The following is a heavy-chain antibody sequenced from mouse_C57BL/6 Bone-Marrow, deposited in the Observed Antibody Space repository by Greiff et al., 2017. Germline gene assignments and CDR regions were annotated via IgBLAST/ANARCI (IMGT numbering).Heavy chain of an antibody. J-gene: IGHJ2*01. Sequence: VQLQQSGAELVRPGTSVKMSCKASGYTFTNYWIGWAKQRPGHGLEWIGDIYPGGGYTNYNEKFKGKATLTADKSSSTAYMQFSSLTSEDSAIYYCARIGYYGSSLYFDYWGQGTTLTVSS. CDR3: ARIGYYGSSLYFDY. CDR2: IYPGGGYT. CDR1: GYTFTNYW. D-gene: IGHD1-1*01. V-gene: IGHV1-63*01.